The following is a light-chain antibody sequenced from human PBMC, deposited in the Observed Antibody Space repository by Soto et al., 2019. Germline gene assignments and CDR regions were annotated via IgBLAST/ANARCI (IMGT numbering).Light chain of an antibody. CDR2: AAS. CDR1: QTPTVF. V-gene: IGKV1-39*01. CDR3: LQTFSTPWT. Sequence: DIQMTQSPSSLSASVGDSVTITCRASQTPTVFLSWYQQRPGEAPKLLIYAASTLHSGVPSRFSGSGSGTDFSLTINNLQPEDFATYYCLQTFSTPWTFGQGTKV. J-gene: IGKJ1*01.